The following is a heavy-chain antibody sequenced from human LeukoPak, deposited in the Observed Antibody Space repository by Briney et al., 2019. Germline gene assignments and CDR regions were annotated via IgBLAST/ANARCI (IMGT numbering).Heavy chain of an antibody. CDR2: IWYDGSNK. Sequence: GSLRLSCAASGFTFSSYGMHWVRQAPGKGLEWVAVIWYDGSNKYYADSVKGRFTISRDNSKNTLYLQMNSLRAEDTAVYYCARFPRAYSSSSEADYWGQGTLVTVSS. CDR1: GFTFSSYG. J-gene: IGHJ4*02. CDR3: ARFPRAYSSSSEADY. D-gene: IGHD6-6*01. V-gene: IGHV3-33*01.